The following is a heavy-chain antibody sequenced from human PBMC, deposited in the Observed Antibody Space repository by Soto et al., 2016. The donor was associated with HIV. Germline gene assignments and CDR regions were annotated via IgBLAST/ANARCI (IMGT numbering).Heavy chain of an antibody. CDR2: ISGSGGST. CDR1: GFTFSSYA. J-gene: IGHJ4*02. V-gene: IGHV3-23*01. D-gene: IGHD3-22*01. Sequence: EVQLLESGGGLVQPGGSLRLSCAASGFTFSSYAMSWVRQAPGKGLEWVSAISGSGGSTYYADSVKGRFTISRDNSKNTLYLQMNSLRAEDTAVYYCAKWDYYDSSGSNASFDYWGQGTLVTVSS. CDR3: AKWDYYDSSGSNASFDY.